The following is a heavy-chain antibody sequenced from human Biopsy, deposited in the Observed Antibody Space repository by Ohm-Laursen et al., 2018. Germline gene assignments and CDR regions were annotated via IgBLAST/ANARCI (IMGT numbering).Heavy chain of an antibody. CDR2: INPKSGAA. CDR3: ARGGLNYWYFDL. V-gene: IGHV1-2*02. D-gene: IGHD1-26*01. CDR1: VYTATDYY. Sequence: GASVKVSCKVSVYTATDYYVHWVRQAPGQGFEWMGWINPKSGAANHAQNFQGRVTMTRDTSMSTAYMELNRLRSDDTAVYYCARGGLNYWYFDLWGRGTLVTVSS. J-gene: IGHJ2*01.